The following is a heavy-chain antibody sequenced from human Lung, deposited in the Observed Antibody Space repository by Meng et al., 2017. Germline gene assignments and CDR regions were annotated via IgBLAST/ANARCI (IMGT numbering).Heavy chain of an antibody. D-gene: IGHD3-10*01. V-gene: IGHV1-18*01. CDR1: GYTSASYG. CDR2: FVSNADT. J-gene: IGHJ4*02. CDR3: ARGTPGRSYSDY. Sequence: QAHLLQSGAEVNKAGASVWISCKASGYTSASYGISWFRQAPGQGLEWMGWFVSNADTYPAPKFQGRVTMTRDTHTSTDFMELRSLRFDDTAVYYCARGTPGRSYSDYWGQGTLVTVSS.